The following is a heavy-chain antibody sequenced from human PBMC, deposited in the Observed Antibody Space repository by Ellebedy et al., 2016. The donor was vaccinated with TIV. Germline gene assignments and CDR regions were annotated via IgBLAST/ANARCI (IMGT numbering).Heavy chain of an antibody. CDR2: IYYSGST. J-gene: IGHJ4*02. D-gene: IGHD1-26*01. Sequence: MPSETLSLTCTVSGGSISSSSYYWGWIRQPPGKGLEWIGSIYYSGSTYYNPSLKSRVTISVDTSKNQFSLKLSSVTAADTAVYYCARPKLEWELSLGFDYWGQGTLVTVSS. CDR3: ARPKLEWELSLGFDY. CDR1: GGSISSSSYY. V-gene: IGHV4-39*01.